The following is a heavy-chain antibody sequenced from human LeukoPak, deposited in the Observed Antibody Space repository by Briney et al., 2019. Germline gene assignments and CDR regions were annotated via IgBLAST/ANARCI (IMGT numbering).Heavy chain of an antibody. V-gene: IGHV3-30-3*01. J-gene: IGHJ3*02. D-gene: IGHD1-26*01. CDR3: ARDRARWGSYWALDAFDI. Sequence: VQLGGSLRLSCAASGFTFSSYAMHWVRQAPGKGLEWVAVISYDGSNKYYADSVKGRFTISRDNSKNTLYLQMNSLRAEDTAVYYCARDRARWGSYWALDAFDIWGQGTMVTVSS. CDR1: GFTFSSYA. CDR2: ISYDGSNK.